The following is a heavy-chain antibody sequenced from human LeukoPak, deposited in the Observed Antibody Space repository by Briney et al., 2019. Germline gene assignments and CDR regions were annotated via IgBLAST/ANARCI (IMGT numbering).Heavy chain of an antibody. CDR3: ANPQGDDFWSGSPYAFDI. J-gene: IGHJ3*02. Sequence: GGSVRLSCAASGFTFSSYAMSWVRQAPGKGLEWVSAISSSGGSTYYADSVKGRFTISRDNSKNTLYLQMNSLRAEDTAVYYCANPQGDDFWSGSPYAFDIWGQGTMVTVSS. D-gene: IGHD3-3*01. CDR2: ISSSGGST. CDR1: GFTFSSYA. V-gene: IGHV3-23*01.